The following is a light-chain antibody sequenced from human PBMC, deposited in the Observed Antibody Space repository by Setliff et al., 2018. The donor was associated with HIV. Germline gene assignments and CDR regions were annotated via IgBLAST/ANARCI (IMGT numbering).Light chain of an antibody. CDR1: SSNIGGNT. CDR3: AAWDGSLNAVV. V-gene: IGLV1-44*01. Sequence: QSALTQPPSASGTPGQRVTISCSGGSSNIGGNTVSWYQQFPGTAPKFLIYSNNQRHSGVPDRFSGSKSGTSASLAISGLQSEDEAGYYCAAWDGSLNAVVFGGGTQRTVL. J-gene: IGLJ2*01. CDR2: SNN.